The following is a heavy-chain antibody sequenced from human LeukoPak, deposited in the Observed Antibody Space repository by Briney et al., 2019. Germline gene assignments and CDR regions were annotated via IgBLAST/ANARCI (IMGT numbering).Heavy chain of an antibody. J-gene: IGHJ4*02. CDR2: IIPIFGTA. CDR1: GGTFSSYA. CDR3: ARCPPLTAIVVVPATHDY. D-gene: IGHD2-2*01. V-gene: IGHV1-69*13. Sequence: ASVKVSCKASGGTFSSYAISWVRQAPGQGLEWMGGIIPIFGTANYAQKFQGRVTITADESTSTAYMELSSLRSEDTAVYYCARCPPLTAIVVVPATHDYWGQGTLVTVSS.